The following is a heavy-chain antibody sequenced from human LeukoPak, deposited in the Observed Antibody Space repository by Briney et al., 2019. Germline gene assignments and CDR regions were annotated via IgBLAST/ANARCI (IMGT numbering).Heavy chain of an antibody. V-gene: IGHV4-59*01. CDR1: GGSISSYY. CDR3: ARVTGYMIEDYFDY. CDR2: IYYSRST. D-gene: IGHD3-22*01. J-gene: IGHJ4*02. Sequence: SETLSLTCTVSGGSISSYYWSWIRQPPGKGLEWIGYIYYSRSTNYNPSLKSRVTISVDTSKNQFSLRLSSMTAADTAVYYCARVTGYMIEDYFDYWGQGTLVTVSS.